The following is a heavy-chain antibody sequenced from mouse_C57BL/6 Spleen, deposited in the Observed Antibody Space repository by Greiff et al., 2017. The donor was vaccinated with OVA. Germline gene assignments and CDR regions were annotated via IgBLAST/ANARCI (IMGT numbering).Heavy chain of an antibody. J-gene: IGHJ1*03. V-gene: IGHV5-12*01. CDR3: ARHPLGHWYFDV. Sequence: EVKLMESGGGLVQPGGSLKLSCAASGSTFSDYYMYWVRQTPEKRLEWVAYISNGGGSTYYPDTVKGRFTISRDNAKNTLYLQMSRLKSEDTAMYYCARHPLGHWYFDVWGTGTTVTVSS. CDR2: ISNGGGST. CDR1: GSTFSDYY.